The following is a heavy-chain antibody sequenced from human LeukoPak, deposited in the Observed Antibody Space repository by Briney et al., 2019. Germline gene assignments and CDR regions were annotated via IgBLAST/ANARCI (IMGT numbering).Heavy chain of an antibody. CDR1: GFTFSTYW. D-gene: IGHD3-22*01. CDR3: AKATAINYYDSSGYYYAYNWFDP. Sequence: PGGSLRLSCAASGFTFSTYWMSWVRQAPGKGLEWVANIKRDGSEKYYADSVKGRFTISRDNAKNSLYLQMNSLRAEDTALYYCAKATAINYYDSSGYYYAYNWFDPWGQGTLVTVSS. J-gene: IGHJ5*02. V-gene: IGHV3-7*03. CDR2: IKRDGSEK.